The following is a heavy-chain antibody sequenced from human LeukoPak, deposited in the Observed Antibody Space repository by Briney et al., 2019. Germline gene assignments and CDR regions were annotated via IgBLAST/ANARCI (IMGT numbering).Heavy chain of an antibody. D-gene: IGHD6-13*01. CDR3: ASAAWGWQQLRPN. V-gene: IGHV1-2*02. J-gene: IGHJ4*02. CDR2: INPNSGGT. CDR1: GYTFTGYY. Sequence: GASVKVSCKTSGYTFTGYYVHWVRQAPGQGLEWMGWINPNSGGTNYAQKFQGRVTMTRDTSISTAYMELSRLRSDDTAVYYCASAAWGWQQLRPNWGQGTLVTVS.